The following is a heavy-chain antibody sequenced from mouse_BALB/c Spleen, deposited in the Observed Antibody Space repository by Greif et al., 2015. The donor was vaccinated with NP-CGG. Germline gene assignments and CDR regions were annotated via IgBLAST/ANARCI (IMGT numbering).Heavy chain of an antibody. CDR2: INPSNGRT. J-gene: IGHJ3*01. D-gene: IGHD2-1*01. V-gene: IGHV1S81*02. CDR1: GYTFTSYW. Sequence: QVQLQQSGAELVKPGASVKLSCKASGYTFTSYWMHWVKQRPGQGLEWIGEINPSNGRTNYNEKFKSKATLTVDKSSSTAYMQLSSLTSEDSAVYYCANYYGNSAWFAYWGQGTLVTVSA. CDR3: ANYYGNSAWFAY.